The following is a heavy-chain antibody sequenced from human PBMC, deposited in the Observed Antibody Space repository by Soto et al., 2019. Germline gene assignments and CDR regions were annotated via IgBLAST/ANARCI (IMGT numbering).Heavy chain of an antibody. CDR1: EFTFSSYG. V-gene: IGHV3-33*08. Sequence: QVHLVESGGGVVLPGGSLRLSCAASEFTFSSYGMHWVRQAPGKGLEWVAVIWYDGSNTYYVDSVKSRFTISRDNSKNMLYLQMHRLRVEDTAVYYCARDVWGSGSAGRCDYWGQGTLVTVSS. D-gene: IGHD3-16*01. CDR2: IWYDGSNT. J-gene: IGHJ4*02. CDR3: ARDVWGSGSAGRCDY.